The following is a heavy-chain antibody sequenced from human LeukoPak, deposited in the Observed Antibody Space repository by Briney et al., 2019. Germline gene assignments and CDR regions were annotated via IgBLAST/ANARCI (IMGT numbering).Heavy chain of an antibody. CDR3: ARQASHNFWSGYYNLNYYYGMDV. CDR2: IYYRST. Sequence: SETLSLTCTVSGGSISSYYWSWIRQPPGKGLEWIGYIYYRSTNYNPSLKSRVTISIDTSKNQLSLKLSSVTAADTAVYYCARQASHNFWSGYYNLNYYYGMDVWGQGTTVTVSS. V-gene: IGHV4-59*08. D-gene: IGHD3-3*01. J-gene: IGHJ6*02. CDR1: GGSISSYY.